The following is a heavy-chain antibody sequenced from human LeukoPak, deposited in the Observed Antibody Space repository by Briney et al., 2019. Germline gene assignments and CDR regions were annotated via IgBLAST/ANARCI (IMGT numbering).Heavy chain of an antibody. J-gene: IGHJ6*02. CDR2: INAGNGNT. CDR3: ARDSCSAGSCYSASAPFYGMDI. Sequence: ASVKVSCKASGYTFIEYGIFWMRQAPGQRPEWMGWINAGNGNTKYSQSLQGRVTITRDTSASTTYMELSSLRSEDTAVYYSARDSCSAGSCYSASAPFYGMDIWGQGTTVAVSS. CDR1: GYTFIEYG. D-gene: IGHD2-15*01. V-gene: IGHV1-3*01.